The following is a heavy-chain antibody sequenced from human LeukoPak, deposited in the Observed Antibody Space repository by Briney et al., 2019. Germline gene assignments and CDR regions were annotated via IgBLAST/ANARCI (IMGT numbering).Heavy chain of an antibody. Sequence: SETLSLTCAVYGGSFSGYYWSWIRQPPGKGLEWIGEINHSGSTNYNPSLKSRVTISVDTSKNQFPLKLSSVTAADTAVYYCARGRRVVRYSSSWYTGPKYNWFDPWGQGTLVTVSS. J-gene: IGHJ5*02. D-gene: IGHD6-13*01. CDR1: GGSFSGYY. CDR2: INHSGST. V-gene: IGHV4-34*01. CDR3: ARGRRVVRYSSSWYTGPKYNWFDP.